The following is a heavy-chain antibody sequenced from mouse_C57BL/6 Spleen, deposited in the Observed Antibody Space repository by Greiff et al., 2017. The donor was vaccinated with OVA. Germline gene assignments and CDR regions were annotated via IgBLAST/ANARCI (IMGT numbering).Heavy chain of an antibody. J-gene: IGHJ2*01. CDR3: ARETNWDTRYYFDY. CDR1: GYTFTSYD. D-gene: IGHD4-1*02. Sequence: QVQLKESGPELVKPGASVKLSCKASGYTFTSYDINWVKQRPGQGLEWIGWIYPRDGSTKYNEKFKGKATLTVDTSSSTAYMELHSLTSEDSAVYFCARETNWDTRYYFDYWGQGTTLTVSS. V-gene: IGHV1-85*01. CDR2: IYPRDGST.